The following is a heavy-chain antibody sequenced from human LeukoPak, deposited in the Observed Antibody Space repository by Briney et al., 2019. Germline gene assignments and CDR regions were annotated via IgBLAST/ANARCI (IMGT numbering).Heavy chain of an antibody. J-gene: IGHJ4*02. V-gene: IGHV3-23*01. CDR3: AILPGYSSGWYEVNY. Sequence: PGGSLRLSCAASGFTFSSYAMSWVRKAPGKGLEWVSGISGSGGSTYYAGSVKGRFTISRDNSRNTLYLQMNSPRAEDTAVYYCAILPGYSSGWYEVNYWGQGTLVTVSS. D-gene: IGHD6-13*01. CDR1: GFTFSSYA. CDR2: ISGSGGST.